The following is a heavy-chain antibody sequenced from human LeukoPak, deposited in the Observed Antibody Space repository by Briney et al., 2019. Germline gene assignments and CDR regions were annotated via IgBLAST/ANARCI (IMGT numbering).Heavy chain of an antibody. CDR2: ISAYNGNT. J-gene: IGHJ4*02. D-gene: IGHD3-22*01. CDR3: ASSYDSSGYYHPTSWIFDY. Sequence: ASVKVSCKASGYTFTSYGISWVRQAPGQGLEWMGWISAYNGNTNYAQKLQGRVTMTTDTSTSTAYMELRSLRSDDTAVYYCASSYDSSGYYHPTSWIFDYWGQGTLVTVSS. V-gene: IGHV1-18*01. CDR1: GYTFTSYG.